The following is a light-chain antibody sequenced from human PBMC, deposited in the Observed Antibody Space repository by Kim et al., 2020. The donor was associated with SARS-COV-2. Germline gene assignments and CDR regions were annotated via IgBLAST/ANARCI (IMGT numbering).Light chain of an antibody. CDR2: GVS. Sequence: EIVMTQSPATLSVSPGERATLSCRASESVSSNLAWYQHKPGQAPRLLIYGVSIRATGVPARFSASGSGTDFTLTISSLQSEDFAVYYCQQYNNWPPITFGQGTRLEIK. CDR3: QQYNNWPPIT. J-gene: IGKJ5*01. CDR1: ESVSSN. V-gene: IGKV3-15*01.